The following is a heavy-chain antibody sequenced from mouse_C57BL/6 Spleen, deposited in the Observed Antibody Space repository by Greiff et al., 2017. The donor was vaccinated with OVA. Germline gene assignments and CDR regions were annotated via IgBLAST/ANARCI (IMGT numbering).Heavy chain of an antibody. CDR2: INPSNGGT. CDR3: ARSGYGSSLWYFDV. J-gene: IGHJ1*03. Sequence: QVQLQQPGTELVKPGASVKLSCKASGYTFTSYWMHWVKQRPGQGLEWIGNINPSNGGTNYNEKFKSKAILTVDKSSSTAYMQLSSLTSEDSAVYYCARSGYGSSLWYFDVWGKGTTVTVSS. CDR1: GYTFTSYW. D-gene: IGHD1-1*01. V-gene: IGHV1-53*01.